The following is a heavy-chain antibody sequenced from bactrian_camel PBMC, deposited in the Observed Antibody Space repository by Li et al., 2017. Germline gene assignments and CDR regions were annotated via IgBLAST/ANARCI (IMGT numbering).Heavy chain of an antibody. CDR3: AVGVKSGGRTQRAELDY. J-gene: IGHJ4*01. CDR1: GSVYNDNC. Sequence: HVQLVESGGGSVQAGGSRRLSCTPSGSVYNDNCMGWIRQGPGGRREAVATLDGYGGTLYANSVKGRFTIARGKDSYTMNMQMNGLKSSDTAMYYCAVGVKSGGRTQRAELDYWGEGTQVTVS. D-gene: IGHD2*01. CDR2: LDGYGGT. V-gene: IGHV3S53*01.